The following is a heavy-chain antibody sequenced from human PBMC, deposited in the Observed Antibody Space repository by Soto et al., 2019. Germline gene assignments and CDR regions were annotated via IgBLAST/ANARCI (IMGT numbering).Heavy chain of an antibody. CDR2: IYYSGST. V-gene: IGHV4-59*08. J-gene: IGHJ4*02. D-gene: IGHD5-18*01. CDR1: GGSISSYY. Sequence: SETLSLTCTVSGGSISSYYWSWIRQPPGKGLEWIGYIYYSGSTNYNPSLKSRVTISVDTSKNQFSLKLSSVTAADTAVYYCARHGYSYGPFAYWGQGTLVTVSS. CDR3: ARHGYSYGPFAY.